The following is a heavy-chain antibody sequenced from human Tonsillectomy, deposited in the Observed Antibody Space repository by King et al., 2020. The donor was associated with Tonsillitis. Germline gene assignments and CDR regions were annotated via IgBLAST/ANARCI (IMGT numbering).Heavy chain of an antibody. CDR3: ARDEAILERFDY. CDR1: GFTFSSHS. J-gene: IGHJ4*02. Sequence: VQLVESGGGLVKPGGSLRLSCAASGFTFSSHSMNWGRQDPGKGLEWVASISGSSSFIYYADSVKGRFTISGDNAKNSLYLQMNSLRAEDTAVYYCARDEAILERFDYWGQGTLVTVSS. V-gene: IGHV3-21*01. D-gene: IGHD1-1*01. CDR2: ISGSSSFI.